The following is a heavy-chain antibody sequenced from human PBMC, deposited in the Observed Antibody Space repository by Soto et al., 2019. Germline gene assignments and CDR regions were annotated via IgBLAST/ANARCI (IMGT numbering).Heavy chain of an antibody. CDR3: ARSGIDPRFDP. Sequence: SVKVSCKASGGTFSSYTISWVRQAPGQGLEWMGRIIPILGIANYAQKFQGRVTITADKSTSTAYMELSSLRSGDTAVYYCARSGIDPRFDPWGQGILVTVSS. CDR2: IIPILGIA. CDR1: GGTFSSYT. V-gene: IGHV1-69*02. D-gene: IGHD1-1*01. J-gene: IGHJ5*02.